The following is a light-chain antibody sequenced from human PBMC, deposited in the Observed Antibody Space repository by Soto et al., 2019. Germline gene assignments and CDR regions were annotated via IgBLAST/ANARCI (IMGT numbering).Light chain of an antibody. CDR3: QQTYSTPIT. V-gene: IGKV1-39*01. CDR2: ASS. CDR1: QTISSY. J-gene: IGKJ5*01. Sequence: DIQTTQSPSSLSASVGDRVTITCRASQTISSYLNWYQQRPGKAPNLLIYASSSLQSGVPPRFSGSGSGTDFTLTISSLQPEDFATYYCQQTYSTPITFGQGTRLEIK.